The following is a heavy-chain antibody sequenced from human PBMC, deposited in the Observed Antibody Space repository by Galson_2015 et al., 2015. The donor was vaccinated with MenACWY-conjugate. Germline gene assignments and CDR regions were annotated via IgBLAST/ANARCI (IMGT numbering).Heavy chain of an antibody. Sequence: SETLSLTCTVSGGSISSYYWSWIRQPPGKGLEWIGYIYYSGSTNYNPSLKSRVTISVDTSKNQFSLKLSSVTAADTAVYYCARQTPTFDYGDPPPFDPWGQGTLVTVSS. V-gene: IGHV4-59*08. CDR3: ARQTPTFDYGDPPPFDP. D-gene: IGHD4-17*01. CDR1: GGSISSYY. CDR2: IYYSGST. J-gene: IGHJ5*02.